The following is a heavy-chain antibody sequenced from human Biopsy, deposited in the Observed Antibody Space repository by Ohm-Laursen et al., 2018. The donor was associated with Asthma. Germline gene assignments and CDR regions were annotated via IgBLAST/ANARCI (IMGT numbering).Heavy chain of an antibody. V-gene: IGHV3-33*01. Sequence: GQTLSLTCAASGFTFSSYGIHWVRQAPGKGPEWVALIWYSGHKEYYADSVKGRVTISRDNSKNTAYLQMQSLRVEDTAVYYCARDERRIVGATTPLYGMDVWGQGTTVTVSS. CDR1: GFTFSSYG. CDR3: ARDERRIVGATTPLYGMDV. J-gene: IGHJ6*02. D-gene: IGHD1-26*01. CDR2: IWYSGHKE.